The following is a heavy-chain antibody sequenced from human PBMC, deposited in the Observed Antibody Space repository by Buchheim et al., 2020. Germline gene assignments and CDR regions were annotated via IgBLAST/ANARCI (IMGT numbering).Heavy chain of an antibody. V-gene: IGHV3-74*01. J-gene: IGHJ4*02. CDR3: VRDMYGSGDY. Sequence: EVQLVESGGGLVQPGGSLRLSCSAPGFPFSIYWMHWVRQAPGKGLAWVSHINREGTTTNHADSVRGRFTLSRDNGKNTLYLQMNSLRAEETAVYYCVRDMYGSGDYWGQGTL. CDR2: INREGTTT. CDR1: GFPFSIYW. D-gene: IGHD3-10*01.